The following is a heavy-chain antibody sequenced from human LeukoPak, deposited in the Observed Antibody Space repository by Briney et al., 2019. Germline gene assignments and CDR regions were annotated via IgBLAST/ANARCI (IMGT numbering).Heavy chain of an antibody. J-gene: IGHJ4*02. CDR3: ARVVGSRAFDY. CDR2: IYSGGST. D-gene: IGHD5-24*01. CDR1: GFTVSSNY. Sequence: GGSLRLSCAASGFTVSSNYMSWVRQAPGKGLEWDSVIYSGGSTYYADSVKGRFTISRDNSKNTLYLQMNSLRAEDTAVYYCARVVGSRAFDYWGQGTLVTVSS. V-gene: IGHV3-53*01.